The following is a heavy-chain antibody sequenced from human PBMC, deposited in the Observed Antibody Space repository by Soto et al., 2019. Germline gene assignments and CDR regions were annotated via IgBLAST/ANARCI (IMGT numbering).Heavy chain of an antibody. D-gene: IGHD3-16*01. CDR2: LTTSGRRT. CDR1: GFTFSNYE. CDR3: TKDSSTSYGLDV. Sequence: EMQLLESGGRLVQPGGSLRLSCAASGFTFSNYEMSWVRQAPGKGLEWVAALTTSGRRTYYADSVEGRFTISRDNSNDTLFLQMHSLRVEDTAVYYCTKDSSTSYGLDVWGQGTTVTVSS. J-gene: IGHJ6*02. V-gene: IGHV3-23*01.